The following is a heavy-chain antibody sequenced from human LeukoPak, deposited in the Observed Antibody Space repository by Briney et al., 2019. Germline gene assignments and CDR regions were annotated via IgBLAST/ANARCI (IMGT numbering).Heavy chain of an antibody. J-gene: IGHJ4*02. V-gene: IGHV1-2*06. CDR3: IYSSGWYSDY. D-gene: IGHD6-19*01. CDR1: GYTFTGYY. Sequence: GASVKVSCKASGYTFTGYYMHWVRQAPGQGLEWMGRVNPNSGGTNYAQKFQGRVTMTRDTSISTAYMELSRLRSDDTAVYYCIYSSGWYSDYWGQGTLVTVSS. CDR2: VNPNSGGT.